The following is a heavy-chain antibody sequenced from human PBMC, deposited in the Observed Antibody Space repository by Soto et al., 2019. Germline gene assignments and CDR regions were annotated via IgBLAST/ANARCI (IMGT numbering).Heavy chain of an antibody. CDR2: IYASGST. CDR1: GGSISPYY. Sequence: SETLSLTCTVSGGSISPYYWSWIQQPAGKGLEWIGRIYASGSTNYNPSLKGRVTMSVATSKNQFSLRLSSVTAADTAVYYCARGGMVIIPTATAFDYWGQGTLVTVSS. J-gene: IGHJ4*02. D-gene: IGHD2-2*01. V-gene: IGHV4-4*07. CDR3: ARGGMVIIPTATAFDY.